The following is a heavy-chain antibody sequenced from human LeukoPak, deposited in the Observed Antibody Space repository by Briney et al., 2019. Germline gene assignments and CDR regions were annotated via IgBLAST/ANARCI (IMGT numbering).Heavy chain of an antibody. J-gene: IGHJ4*02. V-gene: IGHV1-18*01. Sequence: GASVKVSCKASGYIFTSYGISWVRQAPGQGLEWMGWISAYNGNTNYAQKLQGRVTMSTDASTSTAYMELRSLRSDDTAVYYCARVKGRFLEWLLSPLDYWGQGTLVTVSS. CDR1: GYIFTSYG. CDR2: ISAYNGNT. CDR3: ARVKGRFLEWLLSPLDY. D-gene: IGHD3-3*01.